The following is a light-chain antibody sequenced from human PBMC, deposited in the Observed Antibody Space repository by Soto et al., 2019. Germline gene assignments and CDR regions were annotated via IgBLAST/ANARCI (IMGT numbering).Light chain of an antibody. Sequence: QSALTQPASVSGSPGQSITISCTGTSSDVGRYNYVSWFQQDPGKAPKLIIYQVTYRPSGVSNRFSGSKSGNTASLTISGLQAEDEADYYCSSYTSSITLYVFGTGTKLTVL. CDR3: SSYTSSITLYV. CDR2: QVT. J-gene: IGLJ1*01. CDR1: SSDVGRYNY. V-gene: IGLV2-14*01.